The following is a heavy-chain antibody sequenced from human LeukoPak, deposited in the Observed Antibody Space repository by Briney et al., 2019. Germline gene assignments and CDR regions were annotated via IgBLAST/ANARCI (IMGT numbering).Heavy chain of an antibody. CDR3: AKDMFRRQWLVNHIGLRYYYYYMDV. V-gene: IGHV3-9*01. D-gene: IGHD6-19*01. CDR2: ISWNSGSI. CDR1: GFTFDDYA. Sequence: GGSLRLSCAASGFTFDDYAMHWVRQAPGKGLEWVSGISWNSGSIGYADSVKGRFTISRDNAKNSLYLQMNSLRAEDTALYYCAKDMFRRQWLVNHIGLRYYYYYMDVWGKGTTVTISS. J-gene: IGHJ6*03.